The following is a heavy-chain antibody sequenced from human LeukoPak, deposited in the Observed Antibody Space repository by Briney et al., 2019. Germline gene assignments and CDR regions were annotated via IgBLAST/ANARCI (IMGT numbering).Heavy chain of an antibody. CDR1: GGSINSGTYY. CDR3: ARTSSGWFDP. D-gene: IGHD6-25*01. CDR2: IYYSGST. Sequence: SQTLSLTCTVSGGSINSGTYYWSWIRQPPGKGLEWIGYIYYSGSTNYNPSLKSRVTISVDTSKNQFSLKLSSVTAADTAVYYCARTSSGWFDPWGQGTLVTVSS. V-gene: IGHV4-61*01. J-gene: IGHJ5*02.